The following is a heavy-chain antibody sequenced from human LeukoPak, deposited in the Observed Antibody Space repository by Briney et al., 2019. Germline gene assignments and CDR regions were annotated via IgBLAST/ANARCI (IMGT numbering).Heavy chain of an antibody. V-gene: IGHV3-48*02. CDR2: ISSSSSTI. Sequence: GGSLRLSCAASGVTFSSYSMNWGRQAPGEGGEWVSYISSSSSTIYYADSVKGRFTISRDNATNSLYLQMNSLRDEDTAVYYCARDSYGTFDPWGQGTLVTVSS. CDR1: GVTFSSYS. D-gene: IGHD4-17*01. J-gene: IGHJ5*02. CDR3: ARDSYGTFDP.